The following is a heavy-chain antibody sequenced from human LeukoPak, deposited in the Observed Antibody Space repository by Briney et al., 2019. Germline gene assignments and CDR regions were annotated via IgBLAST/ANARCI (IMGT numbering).Heavy chain of an antibody. V-gene: IGHV3-49*03. J-gene: IGHJ4*02. CDR3: TRERGQWELRIHPANPVPDY. CDR2: IRSKAYGGTT. Sequence: GGSLRLSCTASGFTFGDYAMSWFRQAPGKGLEWVGFIRSKAYGGTTEYAASVKGRFTISRDDSKSIAYLQMNSLKTEDTAVYCCTRERGQWELRIHPANPVPDYWGQGTLVTVSS. CDR1: GFTFGDYA. D-gene: IGHD1-26*01.